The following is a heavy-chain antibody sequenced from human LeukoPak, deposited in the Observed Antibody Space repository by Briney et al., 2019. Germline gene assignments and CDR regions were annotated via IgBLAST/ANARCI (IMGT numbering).Heavy chain of an antibody. CDR3: ARPATSSTGAFDI. J-gene: IGHJ3*02. CDR2: IYYSGST. V-gene: IGHV4-39*01. D-gene: IGHD4-11*01. CDR1: GGSISSTSYY. Sequence: PSETLSLTCTVSGGSISSTSYYWGWIRQPPGKGLEWIGSIYYSGSTYYNPSLNSRVTISVDTSKNQFSLKLSSVTAADTAVYYCARPATSSTGAFDIWGQGTMVTVSS.